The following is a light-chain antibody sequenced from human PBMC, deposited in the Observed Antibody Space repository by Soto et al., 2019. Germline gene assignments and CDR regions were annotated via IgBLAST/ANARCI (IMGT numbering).Light chain of an antibody. CDR3: QQFGSSSLYT. V-gene: IGKV3-20*01. CDR1: QSVSSRF. CDR2: GAS. Sequence: EIVLTQSPGTLSLSPGERATLSCRASQSVSSRFLAWYQQKAGQAPRLLIYGASSRATGIPDRFSGSGSGTDFTLTISRLEPEDFAVYYCQQFGSSSLYTFGQGTKLEIK. J-gene: IGKJ2*01.